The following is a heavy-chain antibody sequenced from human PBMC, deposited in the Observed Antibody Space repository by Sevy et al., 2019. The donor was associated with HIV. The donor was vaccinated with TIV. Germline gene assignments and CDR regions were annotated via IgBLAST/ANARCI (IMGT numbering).Heavy chain of an antibody. Sequence: GGSLRLSCAASGFTFSISAMTWVRQAPGKGLEWVSVISGSGNSAYYADSVKGRFTISRDNSKNTLSLQMNSLRAEDTAVYCCAKGGRSYGDSYFDHWGQGTLVTVSS. D-gene: IGHD5-18*01. CDR3: AKGGRSYGDSYFDH. J-gene: IGHJ4*02. V-gene: IGHV3-23*01. CDR2: ISGSGNSA. CDR1: GFTFSISA.